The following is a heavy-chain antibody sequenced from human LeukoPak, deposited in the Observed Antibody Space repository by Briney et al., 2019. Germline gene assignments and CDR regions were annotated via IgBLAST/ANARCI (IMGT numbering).Heavy chain of an antibody. J-gene: IGHJ4*02. Sequence: ASVKVSCRASEYTFTAFYMHWVRQAPGQGLERMGRVNPNSGAINYAQKFQGRVTMTRDTSISTAYLELSRLRSDDTAVYYCARQTNYGDYPDYWGQGTLVTVSS. CDR3: ARQTNYGDYPDY. CDR1: EYTFTAFY. V-gene: IGHV1-2*06. CDR2: VNPNSGAI. D-gene: IGHD4-17*01.